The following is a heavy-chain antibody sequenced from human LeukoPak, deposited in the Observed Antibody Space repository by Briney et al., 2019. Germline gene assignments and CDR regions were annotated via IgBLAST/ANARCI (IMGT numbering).Heavy chain of an antibody. Sequence: KPGGSLRLSCAASGFTFSSYSMNWVRQAPGKGLEWVSSISSSSSYIYYADSVKGRFTISRDNAKNSLYLQMHSLRAEDTAVYYCARTDASGTMIVVGYTDYYFDYWGQGTLVTVS. V-gene: IGHV3-21*01. CDR3: ARTDASGTMIVVGYTDYYFDY. CDR1: GFTFSSYS. CDR2: ISSSSSYI. J-gene: IGHJ4*02. D-gene: IGHD3-22*01.